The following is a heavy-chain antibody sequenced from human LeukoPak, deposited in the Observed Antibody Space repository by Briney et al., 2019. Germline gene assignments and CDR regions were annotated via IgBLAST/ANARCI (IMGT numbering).Heavy chain of an antibody. V-gene: IGHV4-4*07. Sequence: PSETLSLTCTVSGGSISSYYWSWIRQPAGKGLERIGRIYTSGSTNYNPSLKSRVTMSVDTSKNQFSLKLSSVTAADTAVYYCARDWYYDSSGTLDYWGQGTLVTVSS. J-gene: IGHJ4*02. CDR2: IYTSGST. CDR1: GGSISSYY. D-gene: IGHD3-22*01. CDR3: ARDWYYDSSGTLDY.